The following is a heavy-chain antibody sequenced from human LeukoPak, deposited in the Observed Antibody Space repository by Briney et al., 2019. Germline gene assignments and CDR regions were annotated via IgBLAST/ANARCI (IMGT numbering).Heavy chain of an antibody. CDR1: GFTFSSFA. Sequence: GGSLRLSCSASGFTFSSFAMSWVRQAPGKGLEWLSAITGDGDYTYSADSVTGRFTISRDNSKNALFLQMHSLRAEDTAVYYCAKDILTYYYGSSGYYFDTWGQGTLVTVSS. D-gene: IGHD3-10*01. J-gene: IGHJ4*02. CDR2: ITGDGDYT. CDR3: AKDILTYYYGSSGYYFDT. V-gene: IGHV3-23*01.